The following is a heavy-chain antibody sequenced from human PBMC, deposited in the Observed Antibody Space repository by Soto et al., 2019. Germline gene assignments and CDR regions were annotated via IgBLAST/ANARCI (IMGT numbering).Heavy chain of an antibody. CDR1: GGSISRYY. Sequence: KASETLSLTCSVSGGSISRYYWSWIRQPPGKGLEWIGYIHYSGSTNYNPSLKSRVTISGDTSKNHLSLKLSSVTAADTAVYYCARYIDYDSSGYPTELDFWGQGTLVTVSS. J-gene: IGHJ4*02. D-gene: IGHD3-22*01. CDR2: IHYSGST. V-gene: IGHV4-59*01. CDR3: ARYIDYDSSGYPTELDF.